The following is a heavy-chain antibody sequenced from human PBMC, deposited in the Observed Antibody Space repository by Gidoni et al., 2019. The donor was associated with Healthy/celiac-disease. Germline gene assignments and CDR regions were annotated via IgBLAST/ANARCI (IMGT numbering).Heavy chain of an antibody. J-gene: IGHJ1*01. CDR3: ARDSSSWTLSGYFQH. Sequence: QVQLVESGGGVVQPGRSLRLSCAASGFTVSSYGMHWVRQAPGKGLEWVAVIWYDGSNKYYADSVKGRFTISRDNSKNTLYLQMNSLRAEDTAVYYCARDSSSWTLSGYFQHWGQGTLVTVSS. CDR1: GFTVSSYG. V-gene: IGHV3-33*01. D-gene: IGHD6-13*01. CDR2: IWYDGSNK.